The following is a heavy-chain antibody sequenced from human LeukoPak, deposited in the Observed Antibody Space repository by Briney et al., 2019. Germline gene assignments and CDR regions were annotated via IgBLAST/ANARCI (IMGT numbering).Heavy chain of an antibody. D-gene: IGHD3-3*01. CDR1: GGSISSSSYY. J-gene: IGHJ4*02. CDR3: ARHYDFWSGYYSIDY. V-gene: IGHV4-39*01. CDR2: IYYSGST. Sequence: SETLSLTCTVSGGSISSSSYYWGWIRQPPGKGLEWIGSIYYSGSTYYNPSLKSRVTISVDTSKNQFSLKLSSVTAADTAVYYCARHYDFWSGYYSIDYWGQGTLVTVSS.